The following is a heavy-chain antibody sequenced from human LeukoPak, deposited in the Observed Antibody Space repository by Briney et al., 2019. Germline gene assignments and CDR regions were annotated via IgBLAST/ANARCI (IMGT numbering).Heavy chain of an antibody. J-gene: IGHJ3*02. CDR3: ARDQRNYGDYDIGVFAFDI. CDR2: IYYSGST. D-gene: IGHD4-17*01. Sequence: SETLSLTCTVPSGSISSYYWSWIRQPPGKGLEWIGYIYYSGSTNYNPSLKSRVTISVDTSKNQFSLKLSSVTAADTAVYYCARDQRNYGDYDIGVFAFDIWGQGTMVTVSS. CDR1: SGSISSYY. V-gene: IGHV4-59*12.